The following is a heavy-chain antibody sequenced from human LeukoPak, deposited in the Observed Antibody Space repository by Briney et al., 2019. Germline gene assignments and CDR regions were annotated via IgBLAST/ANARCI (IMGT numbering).Heavy chain of an antibody. CDR3: ANGVPAAIPMGLNWFDP. CDR1: GFTFSSYA. J-gene: IGHJ5*02. Sequence: GGSLRLSCAASGFTFSSYATSWVRQAPGKGLEWVSAISGSGGSTYYADSVKGRFTISRDNSKNTLYLQMNSLRAEDTAVYYCANGVPAAIPMGLNWFDPWGQGTLVTVSS. CDR2: ISGSGGST. V-gene: IGHV3-23*01. D-gene: IGHD2-2*02.